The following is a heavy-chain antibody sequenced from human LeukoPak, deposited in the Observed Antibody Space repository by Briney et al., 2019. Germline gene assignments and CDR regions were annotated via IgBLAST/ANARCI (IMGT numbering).Heavy chain of an antibody. J-gene: IGHJ4*02. CDR2: IKSKTDGGTT. D-gene: IGHD3-22*01. V-gene: IGHV3-15*01. Sequence: GGSLRLSCAASGFTFSSYWMSWVRQAPGKGLEWVGRIKSKTDGGTTDYAAPVKGRFTISRDDSKNTLYLQMNSLKTEDTAVYYCTTDYYYDSSGYYFWGQGTLVTVSS. CDR3: TTDYYYDSSGYYF. CDR1: GFTFSSYW.